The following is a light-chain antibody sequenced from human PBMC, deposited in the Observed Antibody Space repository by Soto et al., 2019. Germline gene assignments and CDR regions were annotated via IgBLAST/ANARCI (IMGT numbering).Light chain of an antibody. CDR1: QSVSGY. V-gene: IGKV3-11*01. J-gene: IGKJ4*01. Sequence: EIVLTQSPATLSLSPGERATLSCRASQSVSGYLAWYQQKPGQAPRLLIYDGSHRAAGIPARFSGSGSGTDFTLTISRLEPEDSAVYYCQQYDSSPLTFGGGTKV. CDR2: DGS. CDR3: QQYDSSPLT.